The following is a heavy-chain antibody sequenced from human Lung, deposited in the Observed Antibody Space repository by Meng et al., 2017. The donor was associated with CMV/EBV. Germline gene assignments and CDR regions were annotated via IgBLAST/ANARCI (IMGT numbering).Heavy chain of an antibody. CDR3: ARSDDFWSGYNN. V-gene: IGHV5-51*01. Sequence: GESLKISCQGSGYSFTTYWIGWVRQLPGKGLEWMGIIYLGDSDTRYSPSFQGQVTISADKSNTTAYLQWSSLKASDTAMYYCARSDDFWSGYNNWGQGTXVTVYS. D-gene: IGHD3-3*01. CDR2: IYLGDSDT. CDR1: GYSFTTYW. J-gene: IGHJ4*02.